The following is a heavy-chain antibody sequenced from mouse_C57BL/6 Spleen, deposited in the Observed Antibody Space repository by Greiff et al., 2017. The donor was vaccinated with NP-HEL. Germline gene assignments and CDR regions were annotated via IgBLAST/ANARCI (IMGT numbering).Heavy chain of an antibody. CDR1: GYAFSSYW. CDR2: IYPGDGDT. CDR3: ARGDYYDYEEAWFAY. V-gene: IGHV1-80*01. J-gene: IGHJ3*01. Sequence: QVQLQQSGAELVKPGASVKISCKASGYAFSSYWMNWVKQRPGKGLEWIGQIYPGDGDTNYNGKFKGKATLTADKSSSTAYMQLSSLTSEDPAVYFCARGDYYDYEEAWFAYWGQGTLVTVSA. D-gene: IGHD2-4*01.